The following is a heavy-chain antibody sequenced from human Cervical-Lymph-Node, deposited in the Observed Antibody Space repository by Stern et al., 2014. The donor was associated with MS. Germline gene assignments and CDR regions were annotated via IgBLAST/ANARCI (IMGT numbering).Heavy chain of an antibody. CDR3: ARDCRLRYFDNYGMDV. CDR1: GGSISSGSYY. CDR2: IYTSGST. D-gene: IGHD3-9*01. Sequence: QLQLQESGPGLVKPSQTLSLTCTVSGGSISSGSYYWSWIRQPAGKGLEWIGRIYTSGSTNYNPSPKSEATLSVNTTKNQFSLKLSFVTAADTAVYYCARDCRLRYFDNYGMDVWGQGTTVTVSS. J-gene: IGHJ6*02. V-gene: IGHV4-61*02.